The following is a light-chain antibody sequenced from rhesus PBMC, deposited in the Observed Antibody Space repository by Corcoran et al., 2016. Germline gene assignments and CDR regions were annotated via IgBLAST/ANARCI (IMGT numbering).Light chain of an antibody. CDR1: QGIISY. CDR2: YAN. J-gene: IGKJ3*01. CDR3: QQGNSNPFT. Sequence: DIQMSQSPSSLSASVGDRVTITCRASQGIISYLNWYKQKPGKAPKLLIYYANSLESGVPSRFSGSGSGTDFTLPINSLQPEDFATYYCQQGNSNPFTFGPGTKLDIK. V-gene: IGKV1-32*02.